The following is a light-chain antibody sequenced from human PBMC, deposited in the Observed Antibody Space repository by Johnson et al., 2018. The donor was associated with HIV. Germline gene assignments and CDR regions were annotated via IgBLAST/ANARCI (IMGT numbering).Light chain of an antibody. J-gene: IGLJ1*01. CDR1: SSNIGSNY. CDR3: GTWDSSLSAGGV. CDR2: DNN. V-gene: IGLV1-51*01. Sequence: QSVLTQPPSVCAAPGQKVTISCSGSSSNIGSNYVSWYQHLPGTAPKLLIYDNNKRPSGIPDRFSGSKSGTSATLGITGLQTGDEADYYCGTWDSSLSAGGVFGTGTKVTVL.